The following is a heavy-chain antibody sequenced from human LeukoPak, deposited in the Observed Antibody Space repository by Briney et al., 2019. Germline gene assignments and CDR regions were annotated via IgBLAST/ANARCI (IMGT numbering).Heavy chain of an antibody. J-gene: IGHJ1*01. Sequence: VQPGGSLRLSCAASGFTFSSYGMHWARQAPGKGLEWVAFIRYDGSNKYYADSVKGRFTISRDNSKNTLYLQKNSLRAEDTAVYYCVPGPRIVVVFRGQGTLVTVSS. V-gene: IGHV3-30*02. D-gene: IGHD3-22*01. CDR3: VPGPRIVVVF. CDR2: IRYDGSNK. CDR1: GFTFSSYG.